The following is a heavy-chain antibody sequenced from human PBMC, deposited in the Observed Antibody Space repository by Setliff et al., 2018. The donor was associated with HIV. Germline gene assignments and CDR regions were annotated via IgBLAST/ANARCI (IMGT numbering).Heavy chain of an antibody. J-gene: IGHJ5*02. Sequence: PSETPSLTCTVSGGSISSSNYYWGWIRQPPGKGLEWIGSIYYSGSTYYNPSLKSRVTMSVDTSKNQFSLKLSSVTAADTAVYYCARTLTGTTTGVDRWGQGTLVTVSS. V-gene: IGHV4-39*07. D-gene: IGHD1-20*01. CDR3: ARTLTGTTTGVDR. CDR2: IYYSGST. CDR1: GGSISSSNYY.